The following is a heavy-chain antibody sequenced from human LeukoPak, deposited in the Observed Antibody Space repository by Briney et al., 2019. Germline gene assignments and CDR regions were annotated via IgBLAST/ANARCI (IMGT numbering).Heavy chain of an antibody. J-gene: IGHJ4*02. CDR2: IYYSGST. V-gene: IGHV4-39*01. CDR3: ARQPNEYYYDSSGYYY. CDR1: GGSISSSSYY. Sequence: SETLSLTCIVSGGSISSSSYYWGWIRQPPGKGLEWIGSIYYSGSTYYNPSLKSRVTISVDTSKNQFSLKLSSVTAADTAVYYCARQPNEYYYDSSGYYYWGQGTLVTVSS. D-gene: IGHD3-22*01.